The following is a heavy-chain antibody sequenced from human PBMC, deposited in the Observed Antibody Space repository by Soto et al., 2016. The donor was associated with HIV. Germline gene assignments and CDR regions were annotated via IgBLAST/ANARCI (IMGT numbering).Heavy chain of an antibody. CDR1: GGSIRSSSYY. V-gene: IGHV4-39*01. Sequence: QLQLQESGPGLVKPSETLSLTCSVSGGSIRSSSYYWGWIRQPPGKGLEWIGSLYYSGSTYYTPSLKSRVTIFVDTSKNQFSLNLTSVTAADTAVYYCARWWLRFGWFDPWGQGPWSPSPQ. CDR3: ARWWLRFGWFDP. CDR2: LYYSGST. D-gene: IGHD5-12*01. J-gene: IGHJ5*02.